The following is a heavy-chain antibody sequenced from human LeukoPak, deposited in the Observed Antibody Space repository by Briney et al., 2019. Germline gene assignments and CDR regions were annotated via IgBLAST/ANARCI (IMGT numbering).Heavy chain of an antibody. CDR3: ARHFYGSGTYYHFDY. Sequence: ASVKVSCKASGYTFTSYGISWVRQAPGQGPEWMGWISPYNDNTNYAQKLQGRATLTTDTSTSTAYMELRSLRSDDTAVYYCARHFYGSGTYYHFDYWGQGTLVTVSS. V-gene: IGHV1-18*01. CDR2: ISPYNDNT. CDR1: GYTFTSYG. J-gene: IGHJ4*02. D-gene: IGHD3-10*01.